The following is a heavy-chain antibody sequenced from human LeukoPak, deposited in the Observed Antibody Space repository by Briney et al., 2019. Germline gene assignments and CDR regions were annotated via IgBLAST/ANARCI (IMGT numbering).Heavy chain of an antibody. CDR1: GGSISGSNW. CDR3: VLGEVLIPNDY. Sequence: PSGTLSLTCAVSGGSISGSNWWSWVRQPPGKGLEWIGEIYHSGSTNYNPSLKSRVTISVDTSKNQFSLKLSSVTAADTAVYYCVLGEVLIPNDYWGQGTLVTVSS. J-gene: IGHJ4*02. CDR2: IYHSGST. D-gene: IGHD3-16*01. V-gene: IGHV4-4*02.